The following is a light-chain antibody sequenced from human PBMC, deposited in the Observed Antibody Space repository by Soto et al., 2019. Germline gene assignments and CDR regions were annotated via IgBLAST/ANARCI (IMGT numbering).Light chain of an antibody. CDR3: LQHNFYPWT. CDR2: AAS. CDR1: QGISDF. V-gene: IGKV1-17*03. J-gene: IGKJ1*01. Sequence: DIQMTQSPSAMSASEGDTVTITCRASQGISDFLAWFQRKPGKVPKRLISAASSLQSGVPSSFRCGGSGTGFTLTFSSLQPEDCAAYLCLQHNFYPWTFGQGTKV.